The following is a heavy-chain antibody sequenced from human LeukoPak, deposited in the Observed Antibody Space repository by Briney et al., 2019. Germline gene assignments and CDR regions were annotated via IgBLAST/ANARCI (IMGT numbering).Heavy chain of an antibody. D-gene: IGHD6-13*01. J-gene: IGHJ4*02. Sequence: PGGSLRLSCAASGFTFDDYGMSWVRQAPGKGLEWVSGINWNGGSTGYADSVKGRFTISRDNAKNSLYLQMSSLRAEDTALYYCARDPLGLQQPYYFDYWGQGTLVTVSS. V-gene: IGHV3-20*04. CDR3: ARDPLGLQQPYYFDY. CDR2: INWNGGST. CDR1: GFTFDDYG.